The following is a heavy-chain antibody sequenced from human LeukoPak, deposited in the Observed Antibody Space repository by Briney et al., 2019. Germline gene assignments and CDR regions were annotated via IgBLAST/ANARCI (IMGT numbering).Heavy chain of an antibody. J-gene: IGHJ4*02. CDR3: ARDPSSVTLYFFDY. D-gene: IGHD4-11*01. CDR1: GYTFRGNY. Sequence: ASVKVSCKASGYTFRGNYIHWLRQAPGQGLEWMGWIDANNGDTKSDQKFQGRVTMSRDTSISTAYMDLSSLSPDDAAVYYCARDPSSVTLYFFDYWGQGTLVTVSS. CDR2: IDANNGDT. V-gene: IGHV1-2*02.